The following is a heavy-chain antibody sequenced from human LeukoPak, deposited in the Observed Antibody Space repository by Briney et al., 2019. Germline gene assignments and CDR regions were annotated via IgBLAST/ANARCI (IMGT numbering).Heavy chain of an antibody. CDR3: ARVSPSMTTVVN. J-gene: IGHJ4*02. V-gene: IGHV4-31*03. Sequence: SPTLSLTCTVSGGSISSGGYYWSWIRQHPGKGLEWIGYIYYSGSTYYNPSLKSRVTISVDTSKNQFSLKLSSVTAADTAVYYCARVSPSMTTVVNWGQGTLVTVSS. D-gene: IGHD4-23*01. CDR1: GGSISSGGYY. CDR2: IYYSGST.